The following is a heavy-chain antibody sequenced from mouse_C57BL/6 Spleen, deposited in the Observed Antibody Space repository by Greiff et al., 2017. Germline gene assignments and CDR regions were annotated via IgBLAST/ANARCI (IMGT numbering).Heavy chain of an antibody. CDR1: GFTFSSYA. CDR3: ARAGPLITTRDYYAMDY. Sequence: DVLLVESGGGLVKPGGSLTLSCAASGFTFSSYAMSWVRQTPEKRLEWVATISDGGSYTSYPDNVKGRFTISRDNAKNNLYLQMSQLKSEDTAMYYCARAGPLITTRDYYAMDYWGQGTSVTVSS. CDR2: ISDGGSYT. J-gene: IGHJ4*01. V-gene: IGHV5-4*01. D-gene: IGHD2-4*01.